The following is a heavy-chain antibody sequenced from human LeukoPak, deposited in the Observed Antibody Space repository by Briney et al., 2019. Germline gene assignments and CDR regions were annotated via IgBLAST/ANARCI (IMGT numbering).Heavy chain of an antibody. Sequence: SETLSLTCAVYGGSFSGYYWSWIRQPPGKGLEWIGEINHSGSTNYNPSLKSRVTISVDTSKNQFSLKLSSVTAADTAVYYCARGASGSNNWFDPWGQGTLVTVSS. V-gene: IGHV4-34*01. CDR3: ARGASGSNNWFDP. CDR1: GGSFSGYY. J-gene: IGHJ5*02. CDR2: INHSGST. D-gene: IGHD1-26*01.